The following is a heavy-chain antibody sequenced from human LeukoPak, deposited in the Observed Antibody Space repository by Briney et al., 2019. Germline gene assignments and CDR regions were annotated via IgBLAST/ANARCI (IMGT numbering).Heavy chain of an antibody. CDR2: ISYDGSNK. J-gene: IGHJ1*01. Sequence: PGGSLRLSCAASGFTFSSYAMHWVRQAPGKGLEWVAVISYDGSNKYYADSVKGRFTISRDNSKNTLYLQMNSLRAEDTAVYYCARDPDDPWDFQHWGQGTLVTVSS. CDR3: ARDPDDPWDFQH. CDR1: GFTFSSYA. V-gene: IGHV3-30-3*01. D-gene: IGHD1-14*01.